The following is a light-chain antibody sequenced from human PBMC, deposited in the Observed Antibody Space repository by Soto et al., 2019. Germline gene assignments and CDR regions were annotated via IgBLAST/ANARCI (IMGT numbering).Light chain of an antibody. Sequence: ETVLTQSPATLSLSPGERATLSCRASESVDIYLAWYQQKPGQAPRLLIYHASNRATGIPARFSGSGSGTDFTITISSLEPEDSAVYYCQQRRNWPPLTFGGGTRVEIK. CDR3: QQRRNWPPLT. J-gene: IGKJ4*01. CDR2: HAS. V-gene: IGKV3-11*01. CDR1: ESVDIY.